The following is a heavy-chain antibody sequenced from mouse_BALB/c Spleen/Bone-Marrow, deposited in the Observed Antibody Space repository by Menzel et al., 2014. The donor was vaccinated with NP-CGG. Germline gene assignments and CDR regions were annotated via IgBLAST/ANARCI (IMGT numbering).Heavy chain of an antibody. CDR3: ARSRDGWFAY. V-gene: IGHV1-20*02. Sequence: EVQGVESGPELVKPGASVKISCKASGYSFTGYFTNWVMQSHGKSLEWIGRINPYNGDAFYNQKFKGKATLTVDKSSSTAHMELRSLASEDSAVYYCARSRDGWFAYWGQGTLVTVSA. CDR2: INPYNGDA. CDR1: GYSFTGYF. J-gene: IGHJ3*01.